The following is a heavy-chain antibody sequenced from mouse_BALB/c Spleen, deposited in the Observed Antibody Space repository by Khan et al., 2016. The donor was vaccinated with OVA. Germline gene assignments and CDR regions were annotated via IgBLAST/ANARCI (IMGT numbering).Heavy chain of an antibody. CDR3: ARNPFAY. V-gene: IGHV1-52*01. Sequence: QVQLQQPGAELVRPGASVKLSCEASGYTFTSYWMNWVKQSPEQGLEWIGRIDPYDSETHYNQTFKAKAILTVDQSSSTAYMQLSSLTSEDSAVDFCARNPFAYWGQGTLVTVSA. CDR2: IDPYDSET. J-gene: IGHJ3*01. CDR1: GYTFTSYW.